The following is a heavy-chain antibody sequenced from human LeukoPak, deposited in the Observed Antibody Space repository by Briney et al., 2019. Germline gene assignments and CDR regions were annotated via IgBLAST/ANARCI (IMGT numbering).Heavy chain of an antibody. Sequence: GGSLRLSCAASGFTFSSYGMHWVRQAPGKGREWVAVISYDGSNKYYADSVKGRFTISRDNSKNTLYLQMNSLRAEDTAVYYCAKDRDYYDSSGQDYWGQGTLVTVSS. CDR1: GFTFSSYG. D-gene: IGHD3-22*01. J-gene: IGHJ4*02. CDR3: AKDRDYYDSSGQDY. CDR2: ISYDGSNK. V-gene: IGHV3-30*18.